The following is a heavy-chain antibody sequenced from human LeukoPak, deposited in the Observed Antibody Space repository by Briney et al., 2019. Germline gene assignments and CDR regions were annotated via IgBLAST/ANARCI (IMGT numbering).Heavy chain of an antibody. D-gene: IGHD2-2*01. CDR3: ARRLTQYDCFDP. J-gene: IGHJ5*02. Sequence: SQTLSLTCAISGDSVSSNSVTWHWIRQSPSRGLEWLGRTYYRSTWYNDYAVSVRGRVTVNPDTSKNQSSLHLNSVTPEDTAVYYCARRLTQYDCFDPWGQGILVTVSS. CDR2: TYYRSTWYN. V-gene: IGHV6-1*01. CDR1: GDSVSSNSVT.